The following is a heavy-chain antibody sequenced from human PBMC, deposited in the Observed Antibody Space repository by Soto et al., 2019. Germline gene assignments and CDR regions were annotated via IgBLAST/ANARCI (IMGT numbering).Heavy chain of an antibody. D-gene: IGHD3-22*01. Sequence: GGSLRLSCAASGFTFSSYAMSWVRQAPGKGLEWVSAISGSGGSTYYADSVKGRFTISRDNSKNTLYLQMNSLRAEDTAVYYCAKDGPPGGTFGYYYDSSGYYYPSDAFDIWGQGTMVTVSS. CDR1: GFTFSSYA. CDR3: AKDGPPGGTFGYYYDSSGYYYPSDAFDI. V-gene: IGHV3-23*01. J-gene: IGHJ3*02. CDR2: ISGSGGST.